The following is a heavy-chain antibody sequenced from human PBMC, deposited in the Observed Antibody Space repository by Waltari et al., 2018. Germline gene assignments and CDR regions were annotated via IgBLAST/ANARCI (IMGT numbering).Heavy chain of an antibody. CDR2: IYHSGST. D-gene: IGHD3-16*01. CDR3: ARVGGEGNAFDI. Sequence: QLQLQESGSGLVKPSQTLSLTCAVPGGSISWCGSSWRWIRQPPGKGLEWIGYIYHSGSTYYNPSLKSRVTISVDRSKNQFSLKLSSVTAADTAVYYCARVGGEGNAFDIWGQGTMVTVSS. CDR1: GGSISWCGSS. J-gene: IGHJ3*02. V-gene: IGHV4-30-2*01.